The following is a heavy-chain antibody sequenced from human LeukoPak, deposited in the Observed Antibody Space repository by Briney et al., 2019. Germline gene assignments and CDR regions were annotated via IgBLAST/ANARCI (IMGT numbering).Heavy chain of an antibody. V-gene: IGHV4-31*03. CDR3: ARAVCSSTSCYVFDY. D-gene: IGHD2-2*01. CDR2: IYYSGST. CDR1: GGSISSGGYY. Sequence: SETLSLTCTVSGGSISSGGYYWSWIRQPPGKGLEWIGYIYYSGSTYYNPSLKSRVTISVDTSKNQFSLKLSSVTAADTAVYYCARAVCSSTSCYVFDYWGQGTLVTVSS. J-gene: IGHJ4*02.